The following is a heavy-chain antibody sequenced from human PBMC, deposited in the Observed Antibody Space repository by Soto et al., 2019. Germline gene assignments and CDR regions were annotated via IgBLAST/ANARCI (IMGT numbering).Heavy chain of an antibody. D-gene: IGHD3-16*01. CDR3: VGALTYEVPYYYYGMDV. CDR2: IKQGGNEK. Sequence: GGSLRLSCAASGFSFSTYLMSWVRQAPGKGLEWVANIKQGGNEKFYVDSVKGRFTISRDNDKKSLYLQMDSLRVEDTAVYYCVGALTYEVPYYYYGMDVWGQGTTVTVSS. J-gene: IGHJ6*02. V-gene: IGHV3-7*01. CDR1: GFSFSTYL.